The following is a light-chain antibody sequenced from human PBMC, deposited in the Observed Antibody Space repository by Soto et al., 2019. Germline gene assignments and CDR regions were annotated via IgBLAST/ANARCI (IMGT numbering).Light chain of an antibody. CDR2: GAS. J-gene: IGKJ5*01. Sequence: EIVLTQSPGTLSLSPGERATLSCRASQSVTSNYLAWYQQKPGQAPRLLIYGASSRATGIPDRFSGSGSGTDFTLTIRRLEPEDSAVYYCQQYGSLITFGQGTRLEMK. CDR3: QQYGSLIT. V-gene: IGKV3-20*01. CDR1: QSVTSNY.